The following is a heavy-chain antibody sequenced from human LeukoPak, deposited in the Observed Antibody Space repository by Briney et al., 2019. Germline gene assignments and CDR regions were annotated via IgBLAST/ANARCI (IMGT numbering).Heavy chain of an antibody. CDR1: GYSFTSYW. V-gene: IGHV5-51*01. CDR2: IYPGDSDT. J-gene: IGHJ4*02. D-gene: IGHD3-22*01. Sequence: GESLKISCKGSGYSFTSYWIGWVRQMPGKGLEWMGIIYPGDSDTRYSPSFQGQVTISADKSISTANLQWSSLKASDTAMYYCARLDDSSGYPFDYWGQGTLVTVSS. CDR3: ARLDDSSGYPFDY.